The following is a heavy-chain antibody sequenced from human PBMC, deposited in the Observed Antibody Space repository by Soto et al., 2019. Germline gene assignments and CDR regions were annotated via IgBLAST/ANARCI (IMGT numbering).Heavy chain of an antibody. V-gene: IGHV3-48*01. CDR3: ARDVSTGYCTQKDV. CDR1: GFTFSTYN. CDR2: ITSSSKTI. J-gene: IGHJ6*04. D-gene: IGHD2-8*01. Sequence: EVQLVESGGGLVQPGGSLRLSCAASGFTFSTYNMNWVRQAPGRGLEWLSYITSSSKTIYYAYSVKGRFTISRDNAKNSLYLQMNSLRAEDKAVYYCARDVSTGYCTQKDVWGKGTTVTVSS.